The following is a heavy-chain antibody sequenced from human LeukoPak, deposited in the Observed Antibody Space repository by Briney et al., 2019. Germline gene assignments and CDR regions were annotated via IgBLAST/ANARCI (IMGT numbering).Heavy chain of an antibody. J-gene: IGHJ4*02. Sequence: GASVKVSCKASGYTFTSYGITWVRQAPGQGLEWMGWISAYNGHTNYAQNLQGRVTLTTDTSTSTAYMELSSLRSEDTAVYYCATLPSGSFHAYYFDYWGQGTLVTVSS. D-gene: IGHD1-26*01. V-gene: IGHV1-18*01. CDR1: GYTFTSYG. CDR2: ISAYNGHT. CDR3: ATLPSGSFHAYYFDY.